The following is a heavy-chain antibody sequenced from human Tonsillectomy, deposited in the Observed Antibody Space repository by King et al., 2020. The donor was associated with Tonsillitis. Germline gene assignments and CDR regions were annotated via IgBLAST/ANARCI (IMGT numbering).Heavy chain of an antibody. D-gene: IGHD2-21*02. CDR1: GYTFTNYD. Sequence: VQLVQSGAEVRNPGASVKVSCRASGYTFTNYDINWVRQATGQGLEWMAWMNPNSGNTGYAHKFQGRVTLTRNNSITTAYMELSTLGSEDTAVYYCARGPIVVVTAIQDYGMDVWGQGTTVTVSS. J-gene: IGHJ6*02. CDR2: MNPNSGNT. V-gene: IGHV1-8*01. CDR3: ARGPIVVVTAIQDYGMDV.